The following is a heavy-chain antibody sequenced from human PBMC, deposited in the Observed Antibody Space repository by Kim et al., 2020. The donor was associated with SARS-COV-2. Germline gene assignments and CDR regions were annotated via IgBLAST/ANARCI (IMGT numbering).Heavy chain of an antibody. V-gene: IGHV3-11*04. CDR2: MSDRRRAI. CDR1: GFTFSDYY. J-gene: IGHJ3*01. D-gene: IGHD2-2*01. Sequence: GGSLRLSCAAAGFTFSDYYMSWIRQAPGKGLEWVSYMSDRRRAIFFADSVKGRFTISRDNTNNALQLHMNSLRAEDTAVYYCARLRRDSTSWDPHDAFDVWGQGTILTVSS. CDR3: ARLRRDSTSWDPHDAFDV.